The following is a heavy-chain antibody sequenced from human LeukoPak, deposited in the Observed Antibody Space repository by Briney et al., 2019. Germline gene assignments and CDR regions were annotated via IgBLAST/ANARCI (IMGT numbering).Heavy chain of an antibody. Sequence: GGSLRLSCAASGFTFSSFNMNWVRHTPGKGLEWVSYISSSSTIYYADSVKGRFTISRDNAKNSLYLQMNSLRDEDTAVYYCASGAVAPYYYYGMDVWGQGTTVTVSS. D-gene: IGHD4-23*01. J-gene: IGHJ6*02. CDR1: GFTFSSFN. CDR2: ISSSSTI. V-gene: IGHV3-48*02. CDR3: ASGAVAPYYYYGMDV.